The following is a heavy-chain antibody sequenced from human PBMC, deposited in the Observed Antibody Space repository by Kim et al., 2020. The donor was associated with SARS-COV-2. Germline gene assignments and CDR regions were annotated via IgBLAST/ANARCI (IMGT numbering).Heavy chain of an antibody. Sequence: KYYADTVKGRFTISRENSKNTLDLQMNSLRAEDTAVYYCARDLVRGGVDYWGQGTLVTVSS. CDR2: K. V-gene: IGHV3-30*01. J-gene: IGHJ4*02. CDR3: ARDLVRGGVDY. D-gene: IGHD3-10*01.